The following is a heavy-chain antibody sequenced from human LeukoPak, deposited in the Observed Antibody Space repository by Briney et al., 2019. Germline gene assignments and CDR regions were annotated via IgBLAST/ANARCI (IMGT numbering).Heavy chain of an antibody. Sequence: PGGSLRLSCVGSGFTFNNYVMSWVRQAPGKGLEWVLSIGDSGGDTYSADSVKGRFTISRDNSKNTLYLQMNSLRAEDTAVYYCAKGARHFYDSSGYPSPFDNWGQGTLVIVSS. CDR3: AKGARHFYDSSGYPSPFDN. CDR2: IGDSGGDT. D-gene: IGHD3-22*01. J-gene: IGHJ4*02. CDR1: GFTFNNYV. V-gene: IGHV3-23*01.